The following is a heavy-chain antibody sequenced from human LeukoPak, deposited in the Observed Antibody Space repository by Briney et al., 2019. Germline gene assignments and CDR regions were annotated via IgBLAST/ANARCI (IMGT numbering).Heavy chain of an antibody. CDR3: VRDGDAYNFDY. Sequence: PGGSLRLPCAASGFTFTTYWMHWVRHAPGKGLVWVSRIIRDGSHTDYAGSVEGRFTISRDNARNTLYLQMNSLRAEDTAIYYCVRDGDAYNFDYWGQGTLVTVSS. J-gene: IGHJ4*02. D-gene: IGHD5-24*01. CDR2: IIRDGSHT. V-gene: IGHV3-74*01. CDR1: GFTFTTYW.